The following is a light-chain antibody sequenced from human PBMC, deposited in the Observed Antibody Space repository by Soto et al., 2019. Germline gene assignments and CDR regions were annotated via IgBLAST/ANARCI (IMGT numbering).Light chain of an antibody. CDR2: DAS. J-gene: IGKJ1*01. CDR3: QQYENYWT. V-gene: IGKV1-5*01. Sequence: DIPMTQSPSTLSATAGDRVTITCRASQSISIWLAWYQHKPGKAPKLLIYDASNLDSGVPSRFSGSGSGTEFSLTISNLQPDDCATYYCQQYENYWTFGQGTRVEIK. CDR1: QSISIW.